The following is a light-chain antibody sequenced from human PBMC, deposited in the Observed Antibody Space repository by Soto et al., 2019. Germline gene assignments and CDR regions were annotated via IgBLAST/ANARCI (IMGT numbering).Light chain of an antibody. J-gene: IGLJ1*01. CDR2: EVI. CDR1: SSDVGAYDY. V-gene: IGLV2-14*01. CDR3: TSYTRSSTYV. Sequence: QSVLAQPASVSGSPGQSITISCTGTSSDVGAYDYVSWYQQHPGKVPKFMIYEVINRPSGVSHRFSGSKSGNTASLTISGLQAEDEADYYCTSYTRSSTYVFGNGTKLTV.